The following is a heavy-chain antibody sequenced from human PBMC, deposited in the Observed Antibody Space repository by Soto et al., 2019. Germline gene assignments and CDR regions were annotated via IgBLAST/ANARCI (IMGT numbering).Heavy chain of an antibody. V-gene: IGHV2-26*01. CDR1: GFSLSNARMG. Sequence: QVTLKESGPVLVKPTETLTLTCTVSGFSLSNARMGVSWIRQPPGKALEWLAHIFSNDEKSYSTSLKSRLTIAXXTXKIXVVLTMTNMDPVDTATYYCARIPPEWEQQLHYFDYWGQGTLVTVSS. J-gene: IGHJ4*02. CDR2: IFSNDEK. CDR3: ARIPPEWEQQLHYFDY. D-gene: IGHD6-13*01.